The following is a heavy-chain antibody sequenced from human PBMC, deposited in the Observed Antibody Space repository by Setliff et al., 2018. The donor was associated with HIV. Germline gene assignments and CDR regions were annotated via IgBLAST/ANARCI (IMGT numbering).Heavy chain of an antibody. CDR2: IYSGSNT. CDR3: ARGPPSDHFFYMDV. CDR1: GLIVSSNY. V-gene: IGHV3-53*01. J-gene: IGHJ6*03. Sequence: LRLSCAASGLIVSSNYMNWVRQTPEKGLEWVASIYSGSNTYYADSVKGRYTFSIDNSKNTMYLLMDNLRVEGTAIYYCARGPPSDHFFYMDVWGPGTTVTVSS.